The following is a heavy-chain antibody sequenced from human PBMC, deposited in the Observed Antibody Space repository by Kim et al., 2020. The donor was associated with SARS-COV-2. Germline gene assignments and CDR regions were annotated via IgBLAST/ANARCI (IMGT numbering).Heavy chain of an antibody. CDR3: ARARDGRGYYGSGSYVGWFDP. D-gene: IGHD3-10*01. J-gene: IGHJ5*02. V-gene: IGHV4-31*03. CDR2: IYYSGST. CDR1: GGSISSGGYY. Sequence: SETLSLTCTVSGGSISSGGYYWSWIRQHPGKGLEWIGYIYYSGSTYYNPSLKSRVTISVDTSKNQFSLNLSSVTAADTAVYYCARARDGRGYYGSGSYVGWFDPGGQGTLVTVSS.